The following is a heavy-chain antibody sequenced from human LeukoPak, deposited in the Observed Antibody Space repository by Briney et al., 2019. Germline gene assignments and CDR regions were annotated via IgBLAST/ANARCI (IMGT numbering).Heavy chain of an antibody. D-gene: IGHD5-18*01. CDR1: GFTFSRYW. CDR2: IKKDGSEK. J-gene: IGHJ4*02. Sequence: GGSLRLSCAASGFTFSRYWMSWVRQAPGKGLEWVANIKKDGSEKYYVDSVKGRFTISRDNSKNTLYLQMNSLRAEDTAVYYCARVTSGYSYGYDYWGQGTLVTVSS. CDR3: ARVTSGYSYGYDY. V-gene: IGHV3-7*03.